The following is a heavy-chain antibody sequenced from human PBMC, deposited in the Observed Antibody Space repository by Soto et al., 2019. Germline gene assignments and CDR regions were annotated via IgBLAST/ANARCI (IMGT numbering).Heavy chain of an antibody. CDR1: GASVRSSRFY. D-gene: IGHD3-10*01. J-gene: IGHJ4*02. V-gene: IGHV4-39*01. CDR2: IVSSGAM. Sequence: SETLSLTCSVSGASVRSSRFYWGWIRQTPGKGLEWIGSIVSSGAMHPNPSLRSRIDISLDSSQNKLSLDLFSVTAADTSVYYCARQENDSGYHYLSPFGHWGQGILVTVSS. CDR3: ARQENDSGYHYLSPFGH.